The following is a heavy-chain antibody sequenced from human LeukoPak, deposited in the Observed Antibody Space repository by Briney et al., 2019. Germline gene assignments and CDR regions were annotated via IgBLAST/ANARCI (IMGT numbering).Heavy chain of an antibody. CDR1: GYTFTSYG. D-gene: IGHD1-26*01. J-gene: IGHJ6*03. Sequence: GASVKVSRKASGYTFTSYGISWVRQAPGQGLEWMGWISAYNGNTNYAQKLQGRVTMTTDTSTSTAYMELRSLRSDDTAVYYCARGPIVGAVYYYYYMDVWGKGTTVTISS. CDR3: ARGPIVGAVYYYYYMDV. V-gene: IGHV1-18*01. CDR2: ISAYNGNT.